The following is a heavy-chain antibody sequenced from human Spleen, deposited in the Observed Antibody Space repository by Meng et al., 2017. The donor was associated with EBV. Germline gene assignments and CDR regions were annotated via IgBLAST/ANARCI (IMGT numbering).Heavy chain of an antibody. D-gene: IGHD1-26*01. CDR1: MYSMSGSNC. J-gene: IGHJ4*02. V-gene: IGHV4-4*02. Sequence: DGVQGLCKPLCTLVSLSLFSMYSMSGSNCLTWVGQAPGKGLEWIGEIYFYGANNFNQSLKSRDIMSIDTTKRQFSLDIKSVTDADTAVYYCARRKGGSFDYWGQGALVTVSS. CDR2: IYFYGAN. CDR3: ARRKGGSFDY.